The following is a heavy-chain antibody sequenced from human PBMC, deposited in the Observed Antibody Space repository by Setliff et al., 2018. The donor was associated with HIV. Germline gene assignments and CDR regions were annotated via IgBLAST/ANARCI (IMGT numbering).Heavy chain of an antibody. D-gene: IGHD3-3*01. CDR3: ARGVTIFGVVILPPNWFDP. Sequence: ASETLSLTCTVSGGSISSSNHYWAWIRQPPGKGLEWIGTIYHSGTTYYNPSLKSRVTISVDTSKNQFSLKLTSVTAADTAVYYCARGVTIFGVVILPPNWFDPWGQGTLVTVSS. V-gene: IGHV4-39*07. J-gene: IGHJ5*02. CDR2: IYHSGTT. CDR1: GGSISSSNHY.